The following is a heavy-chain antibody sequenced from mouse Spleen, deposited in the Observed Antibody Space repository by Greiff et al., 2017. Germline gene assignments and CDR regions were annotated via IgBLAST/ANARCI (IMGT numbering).Heavy chain of an antibody. J-gene: IGHJ2*01. CDR3: ARQGGKTAQASFFFDY. D-gene: IGHD3-2*02. CDR2: IWSDGST. CDR1: GFSLTSYG. Sequence: VKLMESGPGLVAPSQSLSITCTVSGFSLTSYGVHWVRQPPGKGLEWLVVIWSDGSTTYNSALKSRLSISKDNSKSQVFLKMNSLQTDDTAMYYCARQGGKTAQASFFFDYWGQGTTLTVSS. V-gene: IGHV2-6-1*01.